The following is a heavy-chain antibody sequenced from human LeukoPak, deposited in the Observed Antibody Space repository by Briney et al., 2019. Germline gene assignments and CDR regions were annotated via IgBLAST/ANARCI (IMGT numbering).Heavy chain of an antibody. D-gene: IGHD4-17*01. CDR3: ARGLHHDYGDYEVPLDY. J-gene: IGHJ4*02. Sequence: SETLSLTCAVYGGSFSGYYWSWIRQPPGKGLEWIGEINHSGSTNYNPSLKSRVTTSVDTSKNQFSLKLSSVTAADTAVYYCARGLHHDYGDYEVPLDYWGQGTLVTVSS. CDR1: GGSFSGYY. CDR2: INHSGST. V-gene: IGHV4-34*01.